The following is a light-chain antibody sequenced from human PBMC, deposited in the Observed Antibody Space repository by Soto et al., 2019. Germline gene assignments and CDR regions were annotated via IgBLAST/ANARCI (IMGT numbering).Light chain of an antibody. CDR2: DAY. Sequence: EIVLTQSPATLSLSPGERATLSCKASQSVSSYLAWYQQKPGQAPRLLIYDAYNKATGIPARFSGRGCGTAFTLPISTREPEVFAFFYCKQRSNGRIPSAQGTRLEIK. CDR1: QSVSSY. CDR3: KQRSNGRIP. V-gene: IGKV3-11*01. J-gene: IGKJ5*01.